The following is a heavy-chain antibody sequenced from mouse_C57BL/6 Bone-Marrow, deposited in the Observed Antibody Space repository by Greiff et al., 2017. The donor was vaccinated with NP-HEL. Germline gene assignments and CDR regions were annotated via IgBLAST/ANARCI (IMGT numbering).Heavy chain of an antibody. CDR3: ARLVPYYGSSYRYWYFDV. J-gene: IGHJ1*03. Sequence: VKLMESGPELVKPGASVKISCKASGYAFSSSWMNWVKQRPGKGLEWVGRIYPGDGDTNYNGKFKGKATLTADKSSSTAYMQSSSRTSEDSAVYFCARLVPYYGSSYRYWYFDVWGTGTTVTVSS. D-gene: IGHD1-1*01. V-gene: IGHV1-82*01. CDR2: IYPGDGDT. CDR1: GYAFSSSW.